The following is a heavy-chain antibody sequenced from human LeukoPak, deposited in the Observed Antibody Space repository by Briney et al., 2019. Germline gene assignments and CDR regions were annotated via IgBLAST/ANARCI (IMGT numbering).Heavy chain of an antibody. CDR2: VNHGGGA. CDR1: GGSFSGYY. J-gene: IGHJ2*01. Sequence: SETLSLTCAVYGGSFSGYYWSWIRQPSGKGLEWLGEVNHGGGANYNPSLKSRVTMSVDTSKNHFSLELSSVTAADTAIYYCARANAVTTVLFDLWGRGTLVTVSS. V-gene: IGHV4-34*01. D-gene: IGHD4-17*01. CDR3: ARANAVTTVLFDL.